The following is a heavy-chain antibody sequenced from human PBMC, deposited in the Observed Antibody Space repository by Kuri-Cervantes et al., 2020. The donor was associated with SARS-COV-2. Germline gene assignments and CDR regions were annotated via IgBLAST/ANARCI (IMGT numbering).Heavy chain of an antibody. V-gene: IGHV6-1*01. D-gene: IGHD3-10*01. CDR1: GDSVSSNSAA. J-gene: IGHJ4*02. CDR2: TYYRSKWYN. Sequence: SQTLSLTCAISGDSVSSNSAAWNWIRQSPSRGLEWLGRTYYRSKWYNDYAVSVKSRITINPDTSKNQFSLLLNSVTPEDTAVYYCARALWFGELLGGYFDYWGQGTLVTVSS. CDR3: ARALWFGELLGGYFDY.